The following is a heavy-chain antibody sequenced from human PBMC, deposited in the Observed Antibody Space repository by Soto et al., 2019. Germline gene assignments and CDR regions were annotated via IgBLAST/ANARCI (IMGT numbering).Heavy chain of an antibody. D-gene: IGHD2-15*01. CDR1: GGTFSSYA. V-gene: IGHV1-69*12. CDR3: ARDTYCSGGSCYDY. Sequence: QVQLVQSGAEVKKPGSSVKVSCKASGGTFSSYAISWVRKAPGQGLEWMGGIIPIFGTANYAQKFQGRVTITADESTSTAYMELSSLRSEDTAVYYCARDTYCSGGSCYDYWGQGTLVTVSS. CDR2: IIPIFGTA. J-gene: IGHJ4*02.